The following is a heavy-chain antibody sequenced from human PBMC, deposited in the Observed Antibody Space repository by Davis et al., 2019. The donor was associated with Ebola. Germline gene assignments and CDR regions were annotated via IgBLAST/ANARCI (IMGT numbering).Heavy chain of an antibody. J-gene: IGHJ4*02. CDR3: ARVTCTGGVCLYFDY. CDR2: ISYDGSNK. V-gene: IGHV3-30-3*01. CDR1: GFTFSSYA. D-gene: IGHD2-8*02. Sequence: GESLKISCAASGFTFSSYAMHWVRQAPGKGLEWVAVISYDGSNKYYADSVKGRFTISRDNSKNTLYLQMNSLRAEDTAVYYCARVTCTGGVCLYFDYWGQGTLVTVSS.